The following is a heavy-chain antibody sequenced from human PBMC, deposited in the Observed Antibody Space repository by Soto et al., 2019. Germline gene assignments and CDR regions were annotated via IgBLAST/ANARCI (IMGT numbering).Heavy chain of an antibody. D-gene: IGHD2-2*01. CDR1: GGSISSSSYS. J-gene: IGHJ6*02. CDR2: IYYSGST. Sequence: QLQLQESGPRLVKPSETLSLTCSVSGGSISSSSYSWGWIRQPPGKGLEWIGTIYYSGSTHYNPSLEGRVASAADTPNTQLSLRLSSVTAADTAVYYCGRQPGHCGSTTCFGYYSVDVWGQGTTVTVS. V-gene: IGHV4-39*01. CDR3: GRQPGHCGSTTCFGYYSVDV.